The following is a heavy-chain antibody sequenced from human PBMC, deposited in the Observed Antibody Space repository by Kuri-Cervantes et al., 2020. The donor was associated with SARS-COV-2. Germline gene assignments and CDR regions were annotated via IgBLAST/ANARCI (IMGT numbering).Heavy chain of an antibody. CDR3: AREGYYDSSGNYAATGMDV. CDR2: ISGSGGSK. Sequence: GESLKISCAACGFTFSSYAMRWVRQAPGKGLEWVSAISGSGGSKYYADPVNGRFTISRDNSKNTVYLQMNSLRSEDAAVYYWAREGYYDSSGNYAATGMDVWGKGTTVTVSS. V-gene: IGHV3-23*01. J-gene: IGHJ6*03. CDR1: GFTFSSYA. D-gene: IGHD3-22*01.